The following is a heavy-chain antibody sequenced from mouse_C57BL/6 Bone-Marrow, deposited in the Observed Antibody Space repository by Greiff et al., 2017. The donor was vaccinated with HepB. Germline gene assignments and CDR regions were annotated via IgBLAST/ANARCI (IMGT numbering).Heavy chain of an antibody. Sequence: VQLQQSGAELARPGASVKMSCKASGYTFTSYTMHWVKQRPGQGLEWIGYINPSSGYTKYNQKFKDKATLTADKSSSPADMQPSSLTSEDSAVYYCAPTVPYAMDYWGQGTSVTVSS. V-gene: IGHV1-4*01. D-gene: IGHD1-1*01. J-gene: IGHJ4*01. CDR2: INPSSGYT. CDR3: APTVPYAMDY. CDR1: GYTFTSYT.